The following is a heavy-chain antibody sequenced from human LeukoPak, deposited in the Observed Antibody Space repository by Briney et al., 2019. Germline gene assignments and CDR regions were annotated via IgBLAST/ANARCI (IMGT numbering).Heavy chain of an antibody. Sequence: SETLSLTCAVYGGSFSGYYWSWIRQPPGKGLEWIGEINHSGSTNYNPSLKSRVTISVDTSKNQFSLKLSSVTAADTAVYYCARGLYCFDYWGQGTLSPSPQ. CDR2: INHSGST. CDR3: ARGLYCFDY. CDR1: GGSFSGYY. V-gene: IGHV4-34*01. J-gene: IGHJ4*02.